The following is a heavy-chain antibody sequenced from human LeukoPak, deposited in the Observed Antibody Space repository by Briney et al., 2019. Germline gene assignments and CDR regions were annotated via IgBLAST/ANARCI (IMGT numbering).Heavy chain of an antibody. CDR1: GGSISTYY. CDR2: IYYTGSS. Sequence: SETLSLTCTVSGGSISTYYWNWIRQPPGEGLEWIGYIYYTGSSNYNPSLKSRVTISLDTSKNQFSLKLSAVTAADTAVYYCVRRVVVVTADDKSDAFDVWGQGTVVTVSS. D-gene: IGHD2-21*02. J-gene: IGHJ3*01. V-gene: IGHV4-59*01. CDR3: VRRVVVVTADDKSDAFDV.